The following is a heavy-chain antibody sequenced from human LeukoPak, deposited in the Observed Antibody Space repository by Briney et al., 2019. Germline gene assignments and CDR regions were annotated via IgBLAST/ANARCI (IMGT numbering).Heavy chain of an antibody. CDR1: GFTLSNYD. D-gene: IGHD1-14*01. Sequence: GGSLRLSCAASGFTLSNYDIHWVRQVTGKGLEWVSTISSRGDTYYSGSVKGRFTIPRDNAKNSLYLQMNSLRAGDTAVYYCARDGQNQYGMDVWGQGTTVTVSS. CDR2: ISSRGDT. J-gene: IGHJ6*02. V-gene: IGHV3-13*04. CDR3: ARDGQNQYGMDV.